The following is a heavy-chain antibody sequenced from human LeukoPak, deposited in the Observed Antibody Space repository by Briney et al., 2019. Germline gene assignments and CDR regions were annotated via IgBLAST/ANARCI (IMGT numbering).Heavy chain of an antibody. V-gene: IGHV3-43*02. D-gene: IGHD6-13*01. Sequence: GGSLRLSCTASGFTFDDYAMHWVRQAPAKGLEWVSLISGDGGTTDYADSVKGRFTISRDNRRNSLYLHMNSLRSEDTALYFCAKVYVGSWYAYDHWGQGTLVTVSS. CDR1: GFTFDDYA. CDR2: ISGDGGTT. J-gene: IGHJ4*02. CDR3: AKVYVGSWYAYDH.